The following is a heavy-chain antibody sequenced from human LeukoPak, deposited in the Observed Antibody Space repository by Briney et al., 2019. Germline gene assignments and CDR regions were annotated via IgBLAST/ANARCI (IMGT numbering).Heavy chain of an antibody. CDR2: ISSSSSYI. V-gene: IGHV3-21*04. Sequence: PGGSLRLSCAASGFTFSSYSMNWVRQAPGKGLEWVSSISSSSSYIYYADSVKGRFTISRDNAENSLYLQMNSLRGEDTAVYYCAKHKENYGDSCLDDYWGQGTLVTVSS. CDR1: GFTFSSYS. D-gene: IGHD4-17*01. CDR3: AKHKENYGDSCLDDY. J-gene: IGHJ4*02.